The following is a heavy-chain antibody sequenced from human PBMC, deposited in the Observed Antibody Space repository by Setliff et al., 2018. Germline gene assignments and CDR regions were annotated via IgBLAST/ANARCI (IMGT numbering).Heavy chain of an antibody. CDR2: INPSGGST. V-gene: IGHV1-46*01. D-gene: IGHD6-13*01. J-gene: IGHJ5*02. CDR3: AGGIAAANWFDP. Sequence: GASVKVSCKASGYTFTNYYIHWVRQAPGQGLEWVGIINPSGGSTSYAQKFQGRVTMTKDTSTSTVYMELRSLTSDDTAMYYCAGGIAAANWFDPWGQGTLVTVSS. CDR1: GYTFTNYY.